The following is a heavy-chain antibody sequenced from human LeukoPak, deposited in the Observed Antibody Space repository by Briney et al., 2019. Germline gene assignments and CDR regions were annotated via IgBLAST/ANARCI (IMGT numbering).Heavy chain of an antibody. J-gene: IGHJ5*02. CDR3: ARDLQYYDILTGSTPPYNWFDP. Sequence: SETLSLTCTVSGGSISSYYWSWIRQPPGKGLEWIGYIYYSGSTNYNPSLKSRVTISVDTSKNQFSLKLSSVTAADTAVYYCARDLQYYDILTGSTPPYNWFDPWGQGTLVTVSS. V-gene: IGHV4-59*01. CDR2: IYYSGST. CDR1: GGSISSYY. D-gene: IGHD3-9*01.